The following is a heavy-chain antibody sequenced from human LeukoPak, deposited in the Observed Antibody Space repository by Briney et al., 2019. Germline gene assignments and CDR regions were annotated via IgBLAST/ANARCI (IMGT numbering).Heavy chain of an antibody. J-gene: IGHJ6*02. CDR2: IKQDGSEK. D-gene: IGHD5/OR15-5a*01. CDR1: GFTFSSYW. CDR3: AREFYDPFYYYYGMDV. Sequence: QSGGSLRLSCAASGFTFSSYWMSWVRQAPGKGLEWVANIKQDGSEKYYVDSVKGRFTISRDNAKNSLYLQMNSLRAEDTAVYYCAREFYDPFYYYYGMDVWGQGTTVTVSS. V-gene: IGHV3-7*01.